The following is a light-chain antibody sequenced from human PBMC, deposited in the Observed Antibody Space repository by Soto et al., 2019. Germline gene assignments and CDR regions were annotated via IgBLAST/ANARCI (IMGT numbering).Light chain of an antibody. Sequence: EIVLTQSPATLSVSPGERATLSCRASDSVNRNLAWYQQKPGQAPRLLIYGASTRATGIPARFSGSGSGTQFSLTISSLLSEDFAVYYCQQYQDWPPITFGHGTKVDIK. J-gene: IGKJ3*01. CDR1: DSVNRN. CDR3: QQYQDWPPIT. CDR2: GAS. V-gene: IGKV3-15*01.